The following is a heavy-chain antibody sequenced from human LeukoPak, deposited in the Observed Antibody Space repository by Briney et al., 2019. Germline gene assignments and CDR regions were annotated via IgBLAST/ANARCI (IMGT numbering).Heavy chain of an antibody. CDR2: ISSSSSYI. J-gene: IGHJ3*02. D-gene: IGHD3-9*01. CDR3: ARAGTPMDDILTGYSDAFDI. Sequence: PGRSLRLSCAASGFTFSSYSMNWVRQAPGKGLEWVSSISSSSSYIYYADSVKGRFTISRDNAKNSLYLQMNSLRAEDTAVYYCARAGTPMDDILTGYSDAFDIWGQGTMVTVSS. CDR1: GFTFSSYS. V-gene: IGHV3-21*01.